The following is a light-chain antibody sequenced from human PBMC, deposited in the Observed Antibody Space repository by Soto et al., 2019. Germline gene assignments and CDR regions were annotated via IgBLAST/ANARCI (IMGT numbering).Light chain of an antibody. CDR3: QQYNNWLRT. Sequence: EIVLTQSPATLSLSPGERATLSCRASQSVSSYLAWYQQKPGQAPRLLIYDASNRATGIPARFSGSGSGTDFTLTISSLEPGDFAVYYCQQYNNWLRTFGQGTKVDIK. CDR2: DAS. CDR1: QSVSSY. V-gene: IGKV3-11*01. J-gene: IGKJ1*01.